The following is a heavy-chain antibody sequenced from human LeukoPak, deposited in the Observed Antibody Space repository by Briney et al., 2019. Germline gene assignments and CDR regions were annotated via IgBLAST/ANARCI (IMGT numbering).Heavy chain of an antibody. CDR2: ISYDGSNK. Sequence: GGSLRLSCVDSVFTFSSDAIRWVRQAPGKGLEWVAVISYDGSNKYYADSVKGRFTISRDNSKNTLYLQMNSLRAEDTAVYYCARDLGDDNSGTIKRRYYFDYWGQGTLVTVSS. CDR3: ARDLGDDNSGTIKRRYYFDY. D-gene: IGHD3-22*01. CDR1: VFTFSSDA. V-gene: IGHV3-30-3*01. J-gene: IGHJ4*02.